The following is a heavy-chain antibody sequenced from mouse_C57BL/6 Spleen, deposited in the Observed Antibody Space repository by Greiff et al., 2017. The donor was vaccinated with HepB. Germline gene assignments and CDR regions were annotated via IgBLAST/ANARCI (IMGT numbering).Heavy chain of an antibody. CDR2: IHPNSGST. J-gene: IGHJ4*01. CDR1: GYTFTSYW. V-gene: IGHV1-64*01. Sequence: VQLQQPGAELVKPGASVKLSCKASGYTFTSYWMHWVKQRPGQGLEWIGMIHPNSGSTNYNEKFKSKATLTVDKSSSPAYMQLSSLTSEDSAVYYCARSPMTTVVDAMDYWGQGTSVTVSS. D-gene: IGHD1-1*01. CDR3: ARSPMTTVVDAMDY.